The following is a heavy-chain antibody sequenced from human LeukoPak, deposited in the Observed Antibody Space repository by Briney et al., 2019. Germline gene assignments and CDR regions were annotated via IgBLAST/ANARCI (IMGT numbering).Heavy chain of an antibody. D-gene: IGHD3-3*01. CDR2: IYYSGST. V-gene: IGHV4-59*01. CDR1: GGSISSYY. CDR3: ARVTFWSGYIANWYFDL. Sequence: SETLSLTCTVSGGSISSYYWSWIRQPPGKGLEWIGYIYYSGSTNYNPSLKSRVTISVDTSKNQFSLKLSSVTAADTAVYYCARVTFWSGYIANWYFDLWGRGTLVTVSS. J-gene: IGHJ2*01.